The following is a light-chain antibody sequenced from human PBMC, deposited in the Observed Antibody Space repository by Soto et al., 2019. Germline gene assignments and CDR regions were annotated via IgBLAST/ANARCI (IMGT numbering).Light chain of an antibody. V-gene: IGKV3-20*01. CDR3: QHYGRT. CDR2: CAF. J-gene: IGKJ3*01. CDR1: PGVAYF. Sequence: PEERATLFCRATPGVAYFVPCYEQEPGQAPRLLIYCAFNRATGTPDSFSGRTAWTVFTLSMSRLEPEDYAGYYCQHYGRTFGPGTKVDIK.